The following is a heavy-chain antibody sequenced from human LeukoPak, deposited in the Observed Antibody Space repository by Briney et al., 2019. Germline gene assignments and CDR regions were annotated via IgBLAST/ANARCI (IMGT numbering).Heavy chain of an antibody. V-gene: IGHV4-38-2*01. J-gene: IGHJ4*02. CDR1: GYSISSGYF. D-gene: IGHD3-22*01. CDR3: ARVRDYYDTKTYFDY. CDR2: IYHSGNT. Sequence: PSETLSLTCAVSGYSISSGYFWSWVRQPPGKGLEWIGSIYHSGNTYYNPSLKSPFTISVDTSKNQFSLKLSSVTAADTAVYYCARVRDYYDTKTYFDYWGQGTLVTVSS.